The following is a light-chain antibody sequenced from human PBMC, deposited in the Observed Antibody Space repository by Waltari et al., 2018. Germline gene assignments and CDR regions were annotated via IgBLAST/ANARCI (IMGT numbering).Light chain of an antibody. CDR2: EGS. CDR1: SSDVGGNNL. CDR3: CSYAGSSTYV. Sequence: QSALPQPASVSGSPGQSIPIPCTGTSSDVGGNNLFSWYQQHPGKAPKLMIYEGSKRPSGVSNRFSGSKSGNTASLTISGLQAEDEADYYCCSYAGSSTYVFGTGTKVTVL. J-gene: IGLJ1*01. V-gene: IGLV2-23*01.